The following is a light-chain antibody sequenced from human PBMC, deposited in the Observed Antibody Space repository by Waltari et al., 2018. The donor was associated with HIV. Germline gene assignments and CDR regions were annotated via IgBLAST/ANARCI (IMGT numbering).Light chain of an antibody. CDR1: SSDIGAYDF. CDR3: SSYGDSLRVL. J-gene: IGLJ3*02. Sequence: QSALTQPPSASGSLGQSVTISCTGSSSDIGAYDFVSWFQQHPHRAPKLLLYEVNRRPSTVSARVAGSRAGKTAFLTVAGLQPDGEATYFCSSYGDSLRVLFGGGTNVTVL. CDR2: EVN. V-gene: IGLV2-8*01.